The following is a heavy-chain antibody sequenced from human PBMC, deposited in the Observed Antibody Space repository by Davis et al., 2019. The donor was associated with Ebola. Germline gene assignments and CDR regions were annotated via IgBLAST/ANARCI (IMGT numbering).Heavy chain of an antibody. CDR2: IKQDGSEK. V-gene: IGHV3-7*01. J-gene: IGHJ6*02. Sequence: GESLKISCAASGFTFSSYWMSWVRQAPGKGLEWVANIKQDGSEKYYVDSVKGRFTISRDNAKNSLYLQMNSLRAEDTAVYYCARDRRFRAQISPGTYYYYYGMDVWGQGTTVTVSS. CDR1: GFTFSSYW. D-gene: IGHD3-10*01. CDR3: ARDRRFRAQISPGTYYYYYGMDV.